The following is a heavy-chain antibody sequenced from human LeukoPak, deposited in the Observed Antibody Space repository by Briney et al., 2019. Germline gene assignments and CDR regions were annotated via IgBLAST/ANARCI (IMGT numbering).Heavy chain of an antibody. V-gene: IGHV4-39*07. J-gene: IGHJ4*02. CDR2: MYYSGNT. CDR3: ARGTPPSSSCYDY. CDR1: GGSFSSNSYY. D-gene: IGHD6-13*01. Sequence: SQTLSLTCTVSGGSFSSNSYYWGWIRQPPGKGLEWIGSMYYSGNTYYNPSLKSRDTISIDTSKNQFSLKMNSVTAADTAVYYCARGTPPSSSCYDYWGQGTLVTVSS.